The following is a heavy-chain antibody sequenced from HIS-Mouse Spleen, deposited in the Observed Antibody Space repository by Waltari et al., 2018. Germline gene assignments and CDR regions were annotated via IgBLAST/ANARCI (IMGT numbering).Heavy chain of an antibody. CDR1: GGSFSGYY. Sequence: QVQLQQWGAGLLKPSETLSLTCAVYGGSFSGYYWSWIRQPPGKGLEWIGEINHSGSTNYNPSLKSRVTISVDTSKNQFSLKLSSVTAADTAVYYCARGLAAAGTIYYYGMDVWGQGTTVTVSS. D-gene: IGHD6-13*01. J-gene: IGHJ6*02. CDR3: ARGLAAAGTIYYYGMDV. V-gene: IGHV4-34*01. CDR2: INHSGST.